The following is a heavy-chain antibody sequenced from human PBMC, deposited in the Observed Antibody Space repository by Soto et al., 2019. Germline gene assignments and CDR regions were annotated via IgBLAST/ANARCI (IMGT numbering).Heavy chain of an antibody. CDR3: ARRGYDFWSGYYFDY. V-gene: IGHV4-4*02. CDR1: GGSISSSNW. D-gene: IGHD3-3*01. J-gene: IGHJ4*02. CDR2: IYHSGST. Sequence: SETLSLTCAVSGGSISSSNWWSWVRQPPGKGLEWIGEIYHSGSTNYNPSLKSRVTISVDKSKNQFSLKLSSVTAADTAVYYCARRGYDFWSGYYFDYWGQGTLVTVSS.